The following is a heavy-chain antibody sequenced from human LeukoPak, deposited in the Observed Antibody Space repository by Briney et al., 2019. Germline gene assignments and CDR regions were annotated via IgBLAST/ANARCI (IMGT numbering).Heavy chain of an antibody. D-gene: IGHD3-10*02. CDR3: AELGITMIGGV. Sequence: GGSLRLSCAASGFTFSSYSMNWVRQAPGKGLEWVSSISSSSSYIYYADTVKGRFTISRDNAKNSLYLQMNSLRAEDTAVYYCAELGITMIGGVWGKGTTVTISS. CDR2: ISSSSSYI. J-gene: IGHJ6*04. V-gene: IGHV3-21*01. CDR1: GFTFSSYS.